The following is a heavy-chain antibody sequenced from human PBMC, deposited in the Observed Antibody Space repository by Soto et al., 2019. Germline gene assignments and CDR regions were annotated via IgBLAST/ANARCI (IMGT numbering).Heavy chain of an antibody. Sequence: GGSLRLSCAASGFTFSSYGMHWVRQAPGKGLEWVAVIWYDGSNKYYADSVKGRFTISRDNSKNTLYLQMNSLRAEDTAVYYCARDKRYGGKIRAYFDFWGQGTLVTVSS. J-gene: IGHJ4*02. CDR3: ARDKRYGGKIRAYFDF. V-gene: IGHV3-33*01. D-gene: IGHD4-17*01. CDR1: GFTFSSYG. CDR2: IWYDGSNK.